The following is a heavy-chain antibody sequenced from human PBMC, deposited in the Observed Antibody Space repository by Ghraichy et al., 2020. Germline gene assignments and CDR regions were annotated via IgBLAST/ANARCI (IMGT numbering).Heavy chain of an antibody. CDR2: INPNSGGT. D-gene: IGHD3-22*01. V-gene: IGHV1-2*04. CDR1: GYTFTGYY. J-gene: IGHJ6*02. Sequence: ASVKVSCKASGYTFTGYYMHWVRQAPGQGLEWMGWINPNSGGTNYAQKFQGWVTMTRDTSISTAYMELSRLRSDDTAVYYCARGDHGSRYYDSSVLMDVWGQGTTVTVSS. CDR3: ARGDHGSRYYDSSVLMDV.